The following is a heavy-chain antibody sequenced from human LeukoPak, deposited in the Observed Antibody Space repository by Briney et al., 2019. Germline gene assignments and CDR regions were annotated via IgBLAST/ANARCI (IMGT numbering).Heavy chain of an antibody. Sequence: ASVKVSCKASGYTFTGYYMHWVRQAPAQGLEWMGWINPNSGGTDYAQKFQGRVTMTRDTSISTAYMELSRLRSDDTAVYYCARAITMIVVVITGNAFDIWGQGTMVTVSS. D-gene: IGHD3-22*01. CDR3: ARAITMIVVVITGNAFDI. V-gene: IGHV1-2*02. J-gene: IGHJ3*02. CDR2: INPNSGGT. CDR1: GYTFTGYY.